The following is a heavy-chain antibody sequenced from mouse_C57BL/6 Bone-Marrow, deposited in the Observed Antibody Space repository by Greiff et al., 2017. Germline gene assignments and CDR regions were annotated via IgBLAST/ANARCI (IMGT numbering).Heavy chain of an antibody. CDR1: GYAFSSYW. D-gene: IGHD1-1*01. CDR2: IYPGDGDT. CDR3: ARRAITTVVAKDYFDY. V-gene: IGHV1-80*01. J-gene: IGHJ2*01. Sequence: VKLMESGAELVKPGASVKISCKASGYAFSSYWMNWVKQRPGKGLEWIGQIYPGDGDTNYNGKFKGKATLTADKSSSTAYRQLSSLTSEDSAVYVCARRAITTVVAKDYFDYWGQGTTLTVSS.